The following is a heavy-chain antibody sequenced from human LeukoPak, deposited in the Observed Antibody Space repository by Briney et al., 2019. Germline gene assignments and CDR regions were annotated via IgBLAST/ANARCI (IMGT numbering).Heavy chain of an antibody. Sequence: PSETLSLTCTVSGGSIRSYYWSWIRQPPGKGLEWIGYIYYSGSTNYNPSLKSRVTISVDTSKNQFSLKLSSVTAADTAVYYCARSLTYYDYVWGSYQGYYYYGMDVWGQGTTVTVSS. CDR3: ARSLTYYDYVWGSYQGYYYYGMDV. D-gene: IGHD3-16*02. V-gene: IGHV4-59*08. CDR2: IYYSGST. J-gene: IGHJ6*02. CDR1: GGSIRSYY.